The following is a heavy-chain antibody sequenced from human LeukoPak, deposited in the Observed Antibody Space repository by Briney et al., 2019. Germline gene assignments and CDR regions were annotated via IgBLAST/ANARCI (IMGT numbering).Heavy chain of an antibody. CDR1: GTSIITSY. J-gene: IGHJ4*02. D-gene: IGHD3-10*01. V-gene: IGHV4-59*12. CDR2: IDSSGHT. CDR3: ARGAVRGGTNFDY. Sequence: SETLSLTCTVSGTSIITSYWSWIRQFPGKGLEWIGFIDSSGHTDSNPSLSGRVTISIDTSKNQFSLQLNSVTPEDTAVYYCARGAVRGGTNFDYWGQGTLVTVSS.